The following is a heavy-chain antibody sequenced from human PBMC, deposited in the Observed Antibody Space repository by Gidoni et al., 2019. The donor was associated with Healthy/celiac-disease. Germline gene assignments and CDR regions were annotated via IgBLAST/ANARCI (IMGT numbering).Heavy chain of an antibody. CDR1: GFPFGAYA. D-gene: IGHD3-10*01. CDR2: IRSKAYGGTT. CDR3: TIQGLELVLWFGEPPDPY. V-gene: IGHV3-49*03. Sequence: EVQLVESGGGLVQPGRSLRLSCTASGFPFGAYAMSWFRQAPGKGLGWGGFIRSKAYGGTTEDAASEKGRFNISRDDSKSIAYLQMNSLKNEDTAVYYCTIQGLELVLWFGEPPDPYWGQGTMVTVSS. J-gene: IGHJ4*02.